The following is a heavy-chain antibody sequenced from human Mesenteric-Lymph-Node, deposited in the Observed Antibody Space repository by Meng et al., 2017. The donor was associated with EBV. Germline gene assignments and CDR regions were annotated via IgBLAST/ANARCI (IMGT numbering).Heavy chain of an antibody. J-gene: IGHJ4*02. CDR2: IYYSGTT. D-gene: IGHD3-10*01. V-gene: IGHV4-39*01. Sequence: QLQLQESGPGLVGPSGTLSLICTVSSDSISSTSYHWGWIRQPPGKGLEWIGSIYYSGTTYFNPSLESRVSISVDTSKKQFSLRLTSVTAADTAVYYCARQYGSSFDYWGQGTLVTVSS. CDR1: SDSISSTSYH. CDR3: ARQYGSSFDY.